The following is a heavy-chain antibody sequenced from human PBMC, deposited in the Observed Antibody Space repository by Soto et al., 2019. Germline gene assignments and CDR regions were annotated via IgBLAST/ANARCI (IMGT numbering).Heavy chain of an antibody. CDR3: ARDAGGWYQLLSPWFDP. V-gene: IGHV4-4*02. D-gene: IGHD2-2*01. J-gene: IGHJ5*02. Sequence: SETLSLTCAVSGGSISSSNWWSWVCQPPGKGLEWIGEIYHSGSTNYNPSLKSRVTISVDKSKNQFSLRLSSVTAADTAVYYCARDAGGWYQLLSPWFDPWGQGTLVTVSS. CDR1: GGSISSSNW. CDR2: IYHSGST.